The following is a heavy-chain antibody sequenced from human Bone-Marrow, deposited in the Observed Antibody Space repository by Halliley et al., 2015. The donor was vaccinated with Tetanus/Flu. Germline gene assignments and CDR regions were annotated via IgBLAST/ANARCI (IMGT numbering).Heavy chain of an antibody. CDR2: ILSDGSDA. CDR3: AGGTGWLNVF. D-gene: IGHD6-19*01. J-gene: IGHJ1*01. CDR1: GFTTSRFW. V-gene: IGHV3-74*03. Sequence: SLRLSCAVSGFTTSRFWMHWVRQAPGKGLVWVSLILSDGSDATYADSVKGRFTISIDNAKNTVFLQMDSLRDEDTAVYYCAGGTGWLNVFWGQGALVTVSS.